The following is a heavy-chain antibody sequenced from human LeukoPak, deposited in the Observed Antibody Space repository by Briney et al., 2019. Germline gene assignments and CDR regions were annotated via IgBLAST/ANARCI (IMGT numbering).Heavy chain of an antibody. Sequence: GGSLRLSCTASGFTFGDYAMSWVRQAPGKGLEWVGRIKSKTDGGTTDYAAPVKGRFTISRDDSKNTLYLQMNSLKTEDTAVYYCTTAAIVGATSYYYYMDVWGKGTTVTVSS. CDR3: TTAAIVGATSYYYYMDV. V-gene: IGHV3-15*01. CDR2: IKSKTDGGTT. J-gene: IGHJ6*03. CDR1: GFTFGDYA. D-gene: IGHD1-26*01.